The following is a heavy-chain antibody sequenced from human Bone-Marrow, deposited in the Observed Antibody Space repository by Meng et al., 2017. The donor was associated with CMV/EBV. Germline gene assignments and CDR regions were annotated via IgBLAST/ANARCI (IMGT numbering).Heavy chain of an antibody. CDR3: GKRMYGVPFDP. D-gene: IGHD2-8*01. CDR2: VVSTGAT. J-gene: IGHJ5*02. V-gene: IGHV4-39*07. CDR1: VYSIHDDPYW. Sequence: CTVSVYSIHDDPYWWAWIRQPPGKGLEWIATVVSTGATYYNPSLNSRITISIDTSKSQFFLTLTSVTAADTAIYFCGKRMYGVPFDPWGQGVLVTVSS.